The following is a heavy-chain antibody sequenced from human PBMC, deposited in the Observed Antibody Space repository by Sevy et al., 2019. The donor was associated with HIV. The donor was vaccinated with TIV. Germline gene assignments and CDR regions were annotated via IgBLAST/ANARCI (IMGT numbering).Heavy chain of an antibody. CDR2: ISSSSSYI. CDR1: GFTFSSYS. J-gene: IGHJ4*02. Sequence: GGSLRLSCAASGFTFSSYSMNWVRQAPGKGLEWVSSISSSSSYIYYGDSVKGRFTISRDNAKNSLYLQMNSLRAEDTAVYYCARDPHSSSWPYYFDYWGQGTLVTVSS. V-gene: IGHV3-21*01. CDR3: ARDPHSSSWPYYFDY. D-gene: IGHD6-13*01.